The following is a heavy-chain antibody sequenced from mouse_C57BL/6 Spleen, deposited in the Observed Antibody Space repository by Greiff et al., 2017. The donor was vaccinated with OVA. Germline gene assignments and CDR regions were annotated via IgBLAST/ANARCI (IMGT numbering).Heavy chain of an antibody. CDR3: AREGNYYGSFDY. J-gene: IGHJ2*01. CDR1: GYTFTSYW. Sequence: QVQLQQPGTELVKPGASVKLSCKASGYTFTSYWMHWVKQRPGQGLEWIGNINPSNGGTNYNEKFKSQATLTVDKSSSTAYLQLSSLTSEDSAVYYCAREGNYYGSFDYWGQGTTLTVSS. D-gene: IGHD1-1*01. CDR2: INPSNGGT. V-gene: IGHV1-53*01.